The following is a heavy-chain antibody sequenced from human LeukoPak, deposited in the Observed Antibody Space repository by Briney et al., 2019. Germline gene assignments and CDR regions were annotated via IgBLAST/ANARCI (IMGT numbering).Heavy chain of an antibody. J-gene: IGHJ3*02. V-gene: IGHV3-53*01. Sequence: GGSLRLSCEASGFTVSSNYMSWVRQAPGKGLEWVSVIYSGGSTYYADSVKGRFTISRDNSKNTLYLQMNSLRAEDTAVYYCARSAGIAIDAFDIWGQGTMVTVSS. CDR3: ARSAGIAIDAFDI. CDR1: GFTVSSNY. CDR2: IYSGGST. D-gene: IGHD1-14*01.